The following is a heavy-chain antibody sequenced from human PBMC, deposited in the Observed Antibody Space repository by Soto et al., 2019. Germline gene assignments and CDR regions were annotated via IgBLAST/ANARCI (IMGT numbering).Heavy chain of an antibody. V-gene: IGHV3-7*05. Sequence: GGSLRLSCAASGFTFSSYWMSWVRQAPGKGLEWVANIKQDGSEKYYVDSVKGRFTISRDNAKNSLYLQMNSLRAEDTAVYYCARDREYYYDSSGYLYWGQGTLVTVSS. D-gene: IGHD3-22*01. CDR1: GFTFSSYW. CDR2: IKQDGSEK. J-gene: IGHJ4*02. CDR3: ARDREYYYDSSGYLY.